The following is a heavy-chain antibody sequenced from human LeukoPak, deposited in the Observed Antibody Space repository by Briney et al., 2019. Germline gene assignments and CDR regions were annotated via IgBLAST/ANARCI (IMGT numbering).Heavy chain of an antibody. D-gene: IGHD3-10*01. Sequence: SETLSLTCTVSGGSIGSSSYYWGWIRQPPGKGLEWIGSIYYSGSTYYNPSLKSRVTISVDTSKNQFSLKLSSVTAADTAVYYCARDLLSVGFGYWGQGTLVTVSS. J-gene: IGHJ4*02. CDR2: IYYSGST. CDR1: GGSIGSSSYY. V-gene: IGHV4-39*07. CDR3: ARDLLSVGFGY.